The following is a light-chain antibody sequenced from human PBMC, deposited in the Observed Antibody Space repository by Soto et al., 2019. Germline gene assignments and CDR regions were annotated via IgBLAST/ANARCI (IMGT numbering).Light chain of an antibody. CDR1: SVHNTYI. CDR2: LDRSGSY. J-gene: IGLJ3*02. Sequence: QLVLTQSSSASASLGSSVKLTCILSSVHNTYIIAWHQQRPGKAPRFLMTLDRSGSYNRGSGVPDRFSGSSSGADRYLTISNLQFEDEGDYYCETWCSNTHKVFGGGTKLTVL. CDR3: ETWCSNTHKV. V-gene: IGLV4-60*02.